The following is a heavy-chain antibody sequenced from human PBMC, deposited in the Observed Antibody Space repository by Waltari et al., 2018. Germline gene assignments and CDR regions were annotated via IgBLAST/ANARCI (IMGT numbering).Heavy chain of an antibody. D-gene: IGHD3-9*01. Sequence: EVQLEESGGGLVQPGGSLRLSCAASGFTFSSYWMPWVRQAPGKGLGWVSRINSDGSTISYADSVKGRFTISRDNAKNTLYLQMNSLSAEDTAVYYCASAYYDILDWGQGTLVTVSS. CDR1: GFTFSSYW. CDR2: INSDGSTI. CDR3: ASAYYDILD. V-gene: IGHV3-74*01. J-gene: IGHJ4*02.